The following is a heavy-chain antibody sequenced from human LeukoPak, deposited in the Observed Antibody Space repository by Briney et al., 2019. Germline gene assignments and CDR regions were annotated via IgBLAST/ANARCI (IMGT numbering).Heavy chain of an antibody. CDR1: GYTFTSYG. CDR3: ARDSTSMVGFYYYGMDV. CDR2: ISDYNGNT. J-gene: IGHJ6*02. Sequence: ASVKVSCKASGYTFTSYGISWVRQAPGQGLEWMGWISDYNGNTNYAQKLQGRVTMTTDTSTSTAYMELRSLRSDDTAVYYCARDSTSMVGFYYYGMDVWGQGTTVTVSS. V-gene: IGHV1-18*01. D-gene: IGHD2-8*01.